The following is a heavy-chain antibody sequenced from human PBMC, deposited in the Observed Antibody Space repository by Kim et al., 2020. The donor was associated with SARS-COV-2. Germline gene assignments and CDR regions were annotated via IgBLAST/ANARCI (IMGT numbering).Heavy chain of an antibody. CDR2: IYYSGST. CDR1: GGSISSGGYY. Sequence: SETLSLTCTVSGGSISSGGYYWSWIRQHPGKGLEWIGYIYYSGSTYYNPSLKSRVTISVDTSKNQFSLKLSSVTAADTAVYYCARGRLLRYFDWLPPNWYFDLWGRGTLVTVSS. V-gene: IGHV4-31*03. J-gene: IGHJ2*01. D-gene: IGHD3-9*01. CDR3: ARGRLLRYFDWLPPNWYFDL.